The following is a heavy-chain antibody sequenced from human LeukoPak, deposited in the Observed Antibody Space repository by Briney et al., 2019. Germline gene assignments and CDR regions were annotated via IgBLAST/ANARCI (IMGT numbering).Heavy chain of an antibody. CDR2: IDPSDSYT. CDR3: ARSTSGWYSFLFDY. Sequence: GESLKISCKGSGYSFTSYWISWVRQMPGKGLEWVGRIDPSDSYTNYSPSFQGHVTISADKSISTAYLQWSSLKASDTAMYYCARSTSGWYSFLFDYSGQGTLVTVSS. CDR1: GYSFTSYW. D-gene: IGHD6-19*01. J-gene: IGHJ4*02. V-gene: IGHV5-10-1*01.